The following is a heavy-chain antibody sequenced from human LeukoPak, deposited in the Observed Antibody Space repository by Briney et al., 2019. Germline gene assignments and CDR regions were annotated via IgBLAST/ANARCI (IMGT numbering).Heavy chain of an antibody. CDR3: VRDQGAPDY. CDR1: GFTFNSFA. Sequence: PGGSLRLSCAASGFTFNSFAMNWVRQAPGKGLEWISYISGGGDIIYYADSVKGRFTTSRDNAKNSLHLHMNSLRVEDTAVYYCVRDQGAPDYWGQGTLVTVSS. V-gene: IGHV3-48*01. CDR2: ISGGGDII. D-gene: IGHD1-26*01. J-gene: IGHJ4*02.